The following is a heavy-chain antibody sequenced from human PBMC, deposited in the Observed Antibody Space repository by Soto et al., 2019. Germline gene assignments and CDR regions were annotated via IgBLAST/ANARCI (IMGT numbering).Heavy chain of an antibody. CDR3: AIRPTGYPNWFGP. D-gene: IGHD3-9*01. J-gene: IGHJ5*02. Sequence: EVQLLESGGGLVQPGESLRLSCAASGVTFTGYAMGWVRQAPGKGLEWVSAFHTGLGRTFYADSVKGRFTISRDTSTNTLYLQMDSLRAEDTALYYCAIRPTGYPNWFGPWGQGTLVTVSS. CDR2: FHTGLGRT. V-gene: IGHV3-23*01. CDR1: GVTFTGYA.